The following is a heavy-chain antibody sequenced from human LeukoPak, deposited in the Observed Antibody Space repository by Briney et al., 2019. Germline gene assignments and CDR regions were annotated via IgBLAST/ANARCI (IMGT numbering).Heavy chain of an antibody. J-gene: IGHJ4*02. V-gene: IGHV4-59*08. CDR3: ARQTYDGYFDY. CDR2: IYNSGRT. D-gene: IGHD3-3*01. CDR1: GGSISSYY. Sequence: SETLPLTCTVSGGSISSYYWSWIRQPPGKGLEWIGNIYNSGRTKYNPSLKTRVTISLDTSNNQFSLKLNSVTAADPAVYCCARQTYDGYFDYWGQGTLVTVSS.